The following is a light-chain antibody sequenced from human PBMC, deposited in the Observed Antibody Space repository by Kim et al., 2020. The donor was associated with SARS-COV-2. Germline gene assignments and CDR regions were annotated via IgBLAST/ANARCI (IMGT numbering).Light chain of an antibody. J-gene: IGKJ2*01. CDR3: QQYGSSPQT. V-gene: IGKV3-20*01. Sequence: EIVLTQSPGILSLSPGDRVTLSCRASQHINNNFIAWYRQRPGQSPTLLIYAASTRAAGIPDRFSGSGYRTDFTLTISRLEPEDFAVYYCQQYGSSPQTFGQGTKLEI. CDR2: AAS. CDR1: QHINNNF.